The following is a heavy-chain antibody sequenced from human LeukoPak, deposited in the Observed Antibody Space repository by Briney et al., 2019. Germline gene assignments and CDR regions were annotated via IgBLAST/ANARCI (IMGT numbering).Heavy chain of an antibody. CDR2: INHSGST. CDR1: GGSFSGYY. D-gene: IGHD3-22*01. Sequence: SETLSLTCAVYGGSFSGYYWSWIRQPPGKGLEWIGEINHSGSTNYNPSLKSRVTISVDTSKNQFSLKLSSVTAADTAVYYCARLKENSSGPHAFDIRGQGTMVTVSS. V-gene: IGHV4-34*01. CDR3: ARLKENSSGPHAFDI. J-gene: IGHJ3*02.